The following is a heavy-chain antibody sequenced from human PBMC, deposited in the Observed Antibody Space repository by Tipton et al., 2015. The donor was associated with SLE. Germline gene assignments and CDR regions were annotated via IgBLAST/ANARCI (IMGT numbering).Heavy chain of an antibody. CDR1: GGSIGSFY. V-gene: IGHV4-59*12. D-gene: IGHD2-21*01. CDR3: ATASDCGGDCRDT. CDR2: ISNGGYI. J-gene: IGHJ4*02. Sequence: TLSLTSTVSGGSIGSFYWKCIRQPPGKGLEWIGYISNGGYINYKPSLKSRLTISRDTSKNQFSLKMRSVTTADTAVYYCATASDCGGDCRDTWGVGTLVTVS.